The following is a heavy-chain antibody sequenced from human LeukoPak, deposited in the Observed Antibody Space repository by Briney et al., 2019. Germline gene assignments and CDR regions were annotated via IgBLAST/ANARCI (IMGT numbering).Heavy chain of an antibody. V-gene: IGHV4-59*08. D-gene: IGHD6-6*01. J-gene: IGHJ4*02. Sequence: SETLSLTCTVSGGSISSYYWSWIRQPPGKGLKWIGNIYYSGSTNYNPSLKSRVTISVDTSKNQFSLKLSSVTAADTAVYYCVRSSSSIFDYWGQGTLVTVSS. CDR2: IYYSGST. CDR1: GGSISSYY. CDR3: VRSSSSIFDY.